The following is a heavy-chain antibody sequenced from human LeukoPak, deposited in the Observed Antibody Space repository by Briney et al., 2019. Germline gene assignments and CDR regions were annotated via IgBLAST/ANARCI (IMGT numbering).Heavy chain of an antibody. V-gene: IGHV1-2*02. CDR3: AADNVDTAMVTAYY. CDR1: GYTFTGYY. CDR2: INPNSDGT. D-gene: IGHD5-18*01. J-gene: IGHJ4*02. Sequence: ASVKVSCKASGYTFTGYYMHWVRQAPGQGLEWMGWINPNSDGTNYAQKFQGRVTMTRDTSISTAYMELSRLRSDDTAVYYCAADNVDTAMVTAYYWGQGTLVTVSS.